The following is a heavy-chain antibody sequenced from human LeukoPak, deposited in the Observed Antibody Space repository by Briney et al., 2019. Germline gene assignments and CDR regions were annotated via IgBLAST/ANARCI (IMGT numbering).Heavy chain of an antibody. J-gene: IGHJ6*02. CDR3: ARGYLPGRPSGMDV. D-gene: IGHD5-18*01. CDR2: VDPEDGET. CDR1: GYTFTDYY. Sequence: GASVKVSCKASGYTFTDYYMHWVQQAPGKGLEWMGRVDPEDGETIYAEKFQGRVTITADTSTDTAYMELRSLRSDDTAVYYCARGYLPGRPSGMDVWGQGTTVTVSS. V-gene: IGHV1-69-2*01.